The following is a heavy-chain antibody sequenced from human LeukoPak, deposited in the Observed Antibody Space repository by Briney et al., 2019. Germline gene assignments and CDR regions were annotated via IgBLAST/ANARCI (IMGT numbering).Heavy chain of an antibody. Sequence: GGPLRLSCAASGFTFSSYWMSWVRQAPGKGLEWVANIKQDGSEKYYVDSVKGRFTISRDNAKNSLYLQMNSLRAEDTAVYYYARDMLRYFDWLLNYYYYGMDVWGQGTTVTVSS. CDR1: GFTFSSYW. CDR3: ARDMLRYFDWLLNYYYYGMDV. D-gene: IGHD3-9*01. J-gene: IGHJ6*02. CDR2: IKQDGSEK. V-gene: IGHV3-7*01.